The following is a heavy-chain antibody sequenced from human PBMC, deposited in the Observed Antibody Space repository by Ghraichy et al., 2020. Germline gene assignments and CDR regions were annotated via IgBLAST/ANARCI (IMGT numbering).Heavy chain of an antibody. CDR2: IYYSGST. CDR3: ARREGDFGFDI. V-gene: IGHV4-59*08. J-gene: IGHJ3*02. Sequence: SETLSLTCTVSGGSISSYYWSWIRQPPGKGLEWIGYIYYSGSTNYNPSLKSRVTISVDTSKNQFSLKLSSVTAADTAVYYCARREGDFGFDIWGQGTMVTVSS. CDR1: GGSISSYY. D-gene: IGHD2-21*01.